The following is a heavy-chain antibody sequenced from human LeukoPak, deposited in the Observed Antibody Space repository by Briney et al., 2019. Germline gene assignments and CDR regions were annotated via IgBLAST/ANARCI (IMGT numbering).Heavy chain of an antibody. J-gene: IGHJ4*02. V-gene: IGHV3-53*01. CDR2: IYSGGST. Sequence: PGGSLRLSCAASGFTVSSSYMSWVRQAPGKGLEWVSVIYSGGSTYYADSVKGRFTISRDNSKNTLYLQMNSLRAEDTAVYYCAKSTQKYSNYPAYFDYWGQGTLVTVSS. CDR3: AKSTQKYSNYPAYFDY. CDR1: GFTVSSSY. D-gene: IGHD4-11*01.